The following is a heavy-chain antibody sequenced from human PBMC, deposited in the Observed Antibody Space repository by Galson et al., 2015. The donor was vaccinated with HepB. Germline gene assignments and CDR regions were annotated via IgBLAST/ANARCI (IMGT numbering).Heavy chain of an antibody. CDR2: ISGSGGST. CDR1: GFTFSSYA. J-gene: IGHJ2*01. V-gene: IGHV3-23*01. Sequence: SLRLSCAASGFTFSSYAMSWVRQAPGKGLEWVSAISGSGGSTYYADSVKGRFTISRDNSKNTLYLQMNSLRAEDTAVYYCAKDWPPSEDIVVVPAALYWYFDLWGRGTLVTVSS. CDR3: AKDWPPSEDIVVVPAALYWYFDL. D-gene: IGHD2-2*01.